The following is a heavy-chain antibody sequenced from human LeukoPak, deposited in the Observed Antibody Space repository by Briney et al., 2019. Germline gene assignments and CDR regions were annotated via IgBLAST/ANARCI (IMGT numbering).Heavy chain of an antibody. CDR1: GFTFSSYA. V-gene: IGHV3-23*01. Sequence: PGGSLRLSCAASGFTFSSYAMSWVRQAPGKGLEWVSAISGSGGSTCYADSVKGRFTISRDNSKNTLYLQMNRLRAEDTAVYYCAKDSPMRPIAAAGHWGQGTLVTVSS. CDR3: AKDSPMRPIAAAGH. D-gene: IGHD6-13*01. CDR2: ISGSGGST. J-gene: IGHJ4*02.